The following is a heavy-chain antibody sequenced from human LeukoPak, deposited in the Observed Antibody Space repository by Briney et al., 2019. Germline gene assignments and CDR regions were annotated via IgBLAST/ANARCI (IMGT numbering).Heavy chain of an antibody. J-gene: IGHJ5*02. CDR2: IYTSGST. V-gene: IGHV4-4*07. CDR1: GGSISSYY. CDR3: ARDWYSSSWYLNFWFDP. Sequence: SETLSLTCTVSGGSISSYYWSWIRQPAGKGLEWIGRIYTSGSTNYNPSLKSRVTMSVDTSKNQFSLKLSSVTAADTAVYYCARDWYSSSWYLNFWFDPWGQGTLVTVSS. D-gene: IGHD6-13*01.